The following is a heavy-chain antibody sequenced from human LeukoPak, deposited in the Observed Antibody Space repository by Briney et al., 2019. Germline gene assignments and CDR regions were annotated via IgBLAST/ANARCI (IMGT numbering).Heavy chain of an antibody. CDR1: GFTFGDYA. Sequence: GGSLRLSCAASGFTFGDYAMHWVRQAPGKGLEWVSGISWNSGSIGYADSVKGRFTISRDNAKNSLYLQMNSLRAEDTALYYCAKFSGPGTYYYGSGTTSGGYYFDYWGQGTLVTVSS. D-gene: IGHD3-10*01. V-gene: IGHV3-9*01. CDR2: ISWNSGSI. CDR3: AKFSGPGTYYYGSGTTSGGYYFDY. J-gene: IGHJ4*02.